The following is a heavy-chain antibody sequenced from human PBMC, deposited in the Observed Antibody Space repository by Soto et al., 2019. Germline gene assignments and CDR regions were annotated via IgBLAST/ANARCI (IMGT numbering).Heavy chain of an antibody. CDR3: APPPLWGDHFDY. D-gene: IGHD2-21*01. V-gene: IGHV2-5*02. Sequence: QITLKESGPTLVKPTQTLTLTCTFSGFSLTTGGVGVGWIRQPPGKALEWLAVIYWDDDKRYSPSLKTRLTITKDTSKNQVVLIITNMDTVDTATYCCAPPPLWGDHFDYWGQGTLVTVSS. CDR2: IYWDDDK. CDR1: GFSLTTGGVG. J-gene: IGHJ4*02.